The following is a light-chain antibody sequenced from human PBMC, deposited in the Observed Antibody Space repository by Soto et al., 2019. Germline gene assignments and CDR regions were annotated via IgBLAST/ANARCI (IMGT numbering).Light chain of an antibody. Sequence: QSVLTQPASVSGSPGQSITISCTGTSSDVGGYHYVSWYQQHPGKAPKPLIYDVSNRPSGVSNRFSGSKSGNTASLTISGLQAEDEADYYCSSYTSSGPDVFGTGTKLTVL. V-gene: IGLV2-14*01. CDR3: SSYTSSGPDV. CDR1: SSDVGGYHY. CDR2: DVS. J-gene: IGLJ1*01.